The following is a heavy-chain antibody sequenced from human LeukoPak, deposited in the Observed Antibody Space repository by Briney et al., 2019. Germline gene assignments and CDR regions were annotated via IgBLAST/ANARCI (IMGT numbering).Heavy chain of an antibody. Sequence: GGSLRLSCAASGFTVTSNYMSWVRQALGRGLEWVSVIYSGGNTFYADSVKGRFTISRDNSKNTVYLQMNSLRAEDTAVYYCARGGSQYDSSGYYYFDNWGQGTLVTVSS. D-gene: IGHD3-22*01. CDR1: GFTVTSNY. J-gene: IGHJ4*02. V-gene: IGHV3-53*01. CDR3: ARGGSQYDSSGYYYFDN. CDR2: IYSGGNT.